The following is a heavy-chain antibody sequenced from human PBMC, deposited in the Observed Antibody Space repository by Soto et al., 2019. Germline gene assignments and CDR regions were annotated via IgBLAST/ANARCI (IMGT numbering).Heavy chain of an antibody. CDR2: FDPEDGET. CDR1: GYTLTELS. Sequence: ASVKVSCKVSGYTLTELSMHWVQQAPGKGLEWMGGFDPEDGETIYAQKFQGRVTMTEDTSTDTAYMELSSLRSEDTAVYYCATVQLAPYWYFDLWGRGTLVTVSS. CDR3: ATVQLAPYWYFDL. V-gene: IGHV1-24*01. D-gene: IGHD1-1*01. J-gene: IGHJ2*01.